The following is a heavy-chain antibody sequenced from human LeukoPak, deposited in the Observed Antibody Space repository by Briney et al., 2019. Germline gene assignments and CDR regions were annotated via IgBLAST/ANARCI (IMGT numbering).Heavy chain of an antibody. V-gene: IGHV3-30*18. Sequence: GRSLRLSCAASGFTFNSYGMHWVRQAPGKGLEWVAVISYDGSNKYYADSVKGRFTISRDNSKNTLFLQMNSLRPEDTAVYYCAKDRGEGDTFGDLFYYWGQGALVTVSS. CDR1: GFTFNSYG. J-gene: IGHJ4*02. D-gene: IGHD3-10*01. CDR3: AKDRGEGDTFGDLFYY. CDR2: ISYDGSNK.